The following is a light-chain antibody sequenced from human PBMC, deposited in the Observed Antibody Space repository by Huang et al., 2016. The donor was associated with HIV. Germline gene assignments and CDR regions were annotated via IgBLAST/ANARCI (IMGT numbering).Light chain of an antibody. CDR3: QQYNNWHLT. CDR1: QSLGGN. J-gene: IGKJ4*01. CDR2: GST. V-gene: IGKV3-15*01. Sequence: IVMTQTPATLPVSPGGRATRSCRASQSLGGNMAWYQQKPGQAPRLIIYGSTTRAAGVPARFSGSGSGTDFTLTIYNLQSEDFAVYYCQQYNNWHLTFGGGTTV.